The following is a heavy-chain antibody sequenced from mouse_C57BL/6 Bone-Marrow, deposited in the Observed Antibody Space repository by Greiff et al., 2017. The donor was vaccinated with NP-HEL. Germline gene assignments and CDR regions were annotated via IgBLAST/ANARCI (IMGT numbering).Heavy chain of an antibody. CDR2: FHPYNDDT. CDR3: AYGSSPYWYFDV. J-gene: IGHJ1*03. V-gene: IGHV1-47*01. D-gene: IGHD1-1*01. CDR1: GYTFTTYP. Sequence: VQLVESGAELVKPGASVKMSCKASGYTFTTYPIEWMKQNHGKSLEWIGNFHPYNDDTKYNEKFKGKATLTVEKSSSTVYLELSRLTSDDSAVYYCAYGSSPYWYFDVWGTGTTVTVSS.